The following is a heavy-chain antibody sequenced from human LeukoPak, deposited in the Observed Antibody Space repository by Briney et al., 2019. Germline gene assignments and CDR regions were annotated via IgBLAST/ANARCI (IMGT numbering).Heavy chain of an antibody. V-gene: IGHV1-46*01. CDR3: ARAQSVSMIVVVPHLDY. D-gene: IGHD3-22*01. J-gene: IGHJ4*02. CDR2: INPRGGST. Sequence: ASVKVSCKASGYTFTNYYIHWVRQAPGRGLEYMGVINPRGGSTNYAQKFQGRVTMTRDTSTSTVYMELSSLRSEDTALDYCARAQSVSMIVVVPHLDYWGQGTLVTVSS. CDR1: GYTFTNYY.